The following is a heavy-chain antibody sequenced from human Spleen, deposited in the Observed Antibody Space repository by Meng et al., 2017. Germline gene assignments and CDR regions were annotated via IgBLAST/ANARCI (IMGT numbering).Heavy chain of an antibody. D-gene: IGHD1-26*01. V-gene: IGHV4-34*02. CDR3: AREASGDRWYFDI. J-gene: IGHJ2*01. CDR1: GGSFSGYY. CDR2: INHSGGT. Sequence: QVQLQQWGVGLLKPSETLSLTCAVYGGSFSGYYWSWIRQPPGKGLEWIGDINHSGGTNYNPSLKSRVTISVDTSKNQFSLKLTSVTAADTAVYYCAREASGDRWYFDIWGRGTLVTVSS.